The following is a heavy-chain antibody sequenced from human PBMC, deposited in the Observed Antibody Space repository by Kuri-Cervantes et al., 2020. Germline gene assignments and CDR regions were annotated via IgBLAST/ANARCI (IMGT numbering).Heavy chain of an antibody. D-gene: IGHD3-3*02. Sequence: SCAISGDSVSNNNAAWNWIRQSPSRGLEWLGRTYYRSKWYNDYAVSVKSRITIYADTSKNQFSLHLNSVTPDDTAVYYCARHFWSGSGWFDPWGQGTLVTVSS. V-gene: IGHV6-1*01. CDR3: ARHFWSGSGWFDP. J-gene: IGHJ5*02. CDR1: GDSVSNNNAA. CDR2: TYYRSKWYN.